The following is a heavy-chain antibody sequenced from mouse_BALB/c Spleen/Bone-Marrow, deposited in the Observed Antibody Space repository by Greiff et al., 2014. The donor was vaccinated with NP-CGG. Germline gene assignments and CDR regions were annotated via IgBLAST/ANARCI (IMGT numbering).Heavy chain of an antibody. Sequence: QVQLKESGPELKKPGETVKISCKASGYTFTNYGMNWVKQAPGKGLKWMGWINTNTGEPTYAEEFKGRFAFSLETSASTAYLQINNLKNEDTATYFCARRAWALGEYFDVWGAGTTVTVSS. V-gene: IGHV9-3*02. CDR2: INTNTGEP. CDR1: GYTFTNYG. D-gene: IGHD3-3*01. CDR3: ARRAWALGEYFDV. J-gene: IGHJ1*01.